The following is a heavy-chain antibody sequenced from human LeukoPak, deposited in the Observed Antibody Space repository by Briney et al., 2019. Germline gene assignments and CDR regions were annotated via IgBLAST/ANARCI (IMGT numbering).Heavy chain of an antibody. J-gene: IGHJ5*02. D-gene: IGHD2/OR15-2a*01. CDR3: AEAGIVLRNWFDP. V-gene: IGHV3-30*18. Sequence: GGSLRLSCAASGFTFSNYGMHWVRQAPGKGLEWVAVISYDGSNKYYADSVKGRFTISRDNSKNTLYLQMNSLRAEDTAVYYCAEAGIVLRNWFDPWGQGTLVTVSS. CDR2: ISYDGSNK. CDR1: GFTFSNYG.